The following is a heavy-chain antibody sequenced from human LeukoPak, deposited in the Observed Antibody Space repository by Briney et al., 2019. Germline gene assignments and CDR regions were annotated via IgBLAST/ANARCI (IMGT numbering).Heavy chain of an antibody. J-gene: IGHJ4*02. CDR3: ARGDPAVAGLDFDY. Sequence: ASVKVSCKASGYTFTGYYMHWVRQAPGQGLEWMGRVNPNSGDTNYAQKFQGGVTMTRDTSISTAYMELSGLRSDDTAVYYCARGDPAVAGLDFDYWGQGTLVTVSS. D-gene: IGHD6-19*01. V-gene: IGHV1-2*06. CDR1: GYTFTGYY. CDR2: VNPNSGDT.